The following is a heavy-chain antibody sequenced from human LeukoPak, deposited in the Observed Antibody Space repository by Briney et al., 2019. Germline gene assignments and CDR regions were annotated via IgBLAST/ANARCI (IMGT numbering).Heavy chain of an antibody. CDR2: INPSGGST. J-gene: IGHJ6*04. CDR3: ARDRGIPAAILRFYYYYYGMDV. Sequence: ASVKVSCKASGCTFTSYYMHWVRQAPGQGLEWMGIINPSGGSTSYAQKFQGRVTMTRDTSTSTVYMELSSLRSEDTAVYYCARDRGIPAAILRFYYYYYGMDVWGKGTTVTVSS. V-gene: IGHV1-46*01. D-gene: IGHD2-2*01. CDR1: GCTFTSYY.